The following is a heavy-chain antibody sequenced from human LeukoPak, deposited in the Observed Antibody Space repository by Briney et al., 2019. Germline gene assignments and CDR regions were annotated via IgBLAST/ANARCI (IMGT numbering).Heavy chain of an antibody. D-gene: IGHD2-15*01. J-gene: IGHJ3*02. CDR3: ARGQYCSGGSCYSAAFDI. CDR2: IRYDGSNK. Sequence: GGSLRLSCAASGFTFSSYGMHWVRQAPGKGLEWVAFIRYDGSNKYYADSVKGRLTISRDNSKNTLYLQMNSLRAEDTAVYYCARGQYCSGGSCYSAAFDIWGQGTMVTVSS. CDR1: GFTFSSYG. V-gene: IGHV3-30*02.